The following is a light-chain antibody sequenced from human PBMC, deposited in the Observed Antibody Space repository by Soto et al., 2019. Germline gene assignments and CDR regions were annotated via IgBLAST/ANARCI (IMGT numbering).Light chain of an antibody. CDR2: EVS. CDR3: SSYTSGSTLDV. Sequence: QSALTQPASVSGSPGQSITISCTGTTSDVGGYNYVSWYQQHPGKAPKLMIYEVSYRPSGISNRFSGSKSGNTASLTISGLQAGDEADYYCSSYTSGSTLDVFGTGTKLTVL. J-gene: IGLJ1*01. CDR1: TSDVGGYNY. V-gene: IGLV2-14*01.